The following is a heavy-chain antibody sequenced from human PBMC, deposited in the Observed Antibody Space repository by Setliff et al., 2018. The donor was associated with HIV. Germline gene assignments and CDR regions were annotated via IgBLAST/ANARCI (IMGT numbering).Heavy chain of an antibody. D-gene: IGHD3-10*01. J-gene: IGHJ4*02. CDR3: ARGRDKYGPIDY. V-gene: IGHV1-8*02. CDR2: INPRSGNT. CDR1: GYTFTGYY. Sequence: ASVKVSCKTSGYTFTGYYVHWVRQAPGQGLEWMGWINPRSGNTGYGQKFQGRVTMTRDTATTTAYMELSSLTSEDTAVYYCARGRDKYGPIDYWGQGTLVTVSS.